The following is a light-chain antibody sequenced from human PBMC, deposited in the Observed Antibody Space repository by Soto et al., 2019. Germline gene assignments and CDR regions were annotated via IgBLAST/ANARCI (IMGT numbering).Light chain of an antibody. Sequence: DIQLTQSPSSLSTSVGDRVTIACQASQDIKRYLNWYQQKPGKAPKLLIYDGSYLETGVTSRFSGSGSGTDFVLTISSLQPEDIATYYCQQYDILPYTFGQGTTLEIK. J-gene: IGKJ2*01. V-gene: IGKV1-33*01. CDR1: QDIKRY. CDR2: DGS. CDR3: QQYDILPYT.